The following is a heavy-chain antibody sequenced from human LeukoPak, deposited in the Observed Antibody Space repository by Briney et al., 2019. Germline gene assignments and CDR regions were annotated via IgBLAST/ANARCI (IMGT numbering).Heavy chain of an antibody. CDR2: IYYSGST. J-gene: IGHJ4*02. CDR1: GGSISSSSYY. V-gene: IGHV4-39*07. Sequence: SETLSLTCTVSGGSISSSSYYWGWIRQPPGKGLEWIGSIYYSGSTYYNPSLKSRVTISVDTSKNQFSLKLSSVTAADTAVYYCARWAVSIAAANFYFDYWGQGTLVTVSS. CDR3: ARWAVSIAAANFYFDY. D-gene: IGHD6-13*01.